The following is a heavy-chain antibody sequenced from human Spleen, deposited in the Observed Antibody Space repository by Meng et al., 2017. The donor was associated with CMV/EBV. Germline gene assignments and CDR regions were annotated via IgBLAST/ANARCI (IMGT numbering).Heavy chain of an antibody. CDR3: ARDVMATVSGA. J-gene: IGHJ5*02. Sequence: SCAGSGFTFSNYAMSWVRQAPGKGLEWVSDISAGGGKTDYADSVKGRFTISRDNSKNTLYLEMDSLRAEDTATYYCARDVMATVSGAWGQGTLVTVSS. V-gene: IGHV3-23*01. CDR1: GFTFSNYA. CDR2: ISAGGGKT. D-gene: IGHD4-17*01.